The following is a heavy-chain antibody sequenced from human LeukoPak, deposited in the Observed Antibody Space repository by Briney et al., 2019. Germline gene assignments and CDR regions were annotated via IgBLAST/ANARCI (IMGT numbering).Heavy chain of an antibody. CDR1: GGSISSSNW. CDR3: ARSNYYGSLFDY. V-gene: IGHV4-4*02. Sequence: SETLSLTCAVSGGSISSSNWWSWVRQPPGKGLEWIGEIYHSGSTNYNPSLKSRVTISVDTSKNQFSLKLSSVTAADTAVYYCARSNYYGSLFDYWGQGTLVTVSS. D-gene: IGHD3-10*01. J-gene: IGHJ4*02. CDR2: IYHSGST.